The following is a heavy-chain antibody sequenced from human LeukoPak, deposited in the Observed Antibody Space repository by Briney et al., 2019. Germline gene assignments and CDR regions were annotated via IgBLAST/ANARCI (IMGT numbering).Heavy chain of an antibody. Sequence: GALRLSCAASGFTFSSYDMHWVRQAPGKGLEWVAVIWYDGGDKYYADSVKGRFTISRDNSKNTLYLQMNSLRAEDTAVYYCARQETVMAQGRFAFDIWGQGTVVTVSS. V-gene: IGHV3-33*01. CDR2: IWYDGGDK. J-gene: IGHJ3*02. CDR3: ARQETVMAQGRFAFDI. D-gene: IGHD5-18*01. CDR1: GFTFSSYD.